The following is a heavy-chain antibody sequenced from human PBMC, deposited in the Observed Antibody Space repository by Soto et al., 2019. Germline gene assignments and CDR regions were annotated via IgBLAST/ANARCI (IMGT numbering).Heavy chain of an antibody. V-gene: IGHV1-3*01. J-gene: IGHJ4*02. CDR1: GYTFTTYA. Sequence: QVQLVQSGAEVKRPGASVRVSCKASGYTFTTYAMHWVRQAPGQRLEWMGWINAANGNTKYSQKLQGRVTITRDTSASTAYMELSSLRSEDTAVYYCAPMSAAGPTPFDYWGQGTLVTVSS. CDR3: APMSAAGPTPFDY. CDR2: INAANGNT. D-gene: IGHD6-13*01.